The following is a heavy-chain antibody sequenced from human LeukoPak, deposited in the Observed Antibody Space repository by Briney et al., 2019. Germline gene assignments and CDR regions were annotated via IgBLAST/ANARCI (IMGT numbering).Heavy chain of an antibody. V-gene: IGHV4-59*12. D-gene: IGHD3-22*01. CDR3: ARAGYYYDSSGYRPRFDY. J-gene: IGHJ4*02. Sequence: PSETLSLTCTVSRGSISSYYWSWIRQPPGQGLEWIGYIYYSGSTDYNPSLKSRVNISVDTSKNQFSLKLSSVTAADTAVYYCARAGYYYDSSGYRPRFDYWGQGTLVTVSS. CDR1: RGSISSYY. CDR2: IYYSGST.